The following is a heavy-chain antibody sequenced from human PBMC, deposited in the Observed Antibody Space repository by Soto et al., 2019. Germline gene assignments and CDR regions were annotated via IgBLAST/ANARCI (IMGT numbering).Heavy chain of an antibody. CDR2: ITDIGGST. CDR1: GFTFSSYA. CDR3: VKGRISSALQH. Sequence: EVQLLESGGGLVQPGGSLRLSCAASGFTFSSYAMTWVRQAPEKGLEWVSSITDIGGSTNYAGSVKGRFTISRDNSKSTLYLQMNSLRGEDTAVYYCVKGRISSALQHWGQGTLVTVSS. V-gene: IGHV3-23*01. D-gene: IGHD6-19*01. J-gene: IGHJ1*01.